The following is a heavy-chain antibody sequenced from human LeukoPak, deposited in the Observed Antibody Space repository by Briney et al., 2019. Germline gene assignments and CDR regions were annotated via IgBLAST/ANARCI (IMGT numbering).Heavy chain of an antibody. CDR1: GFIFSSNA. Sequence: PGGSLRLSCAASGFIFSSNAMSWVRQAPGKGLEWVSGISGSGGSTYYADSVKGRFTISRDNSKNTLYLQMNSLRPEDTAVYYCAKGVYYCSSSSCPQYYYYMDVWGKGTTVTVSS. D-gene: IGHD2-15*01. J-gene: IGHJ6*03. CDR2: ISGSGGST. V-gene: IGHV3-23*01. CDR3: AKGVYYCSSSSCPQYYYYMDV.